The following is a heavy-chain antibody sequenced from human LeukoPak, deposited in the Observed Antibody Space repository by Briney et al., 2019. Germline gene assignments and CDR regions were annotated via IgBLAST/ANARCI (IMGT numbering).Heavy chain of an antibody. Sequence: SETLSLTCTVSGASISTSNYYWGWIRQPPGTGLEWIGSFYYSGSTFYNPSLKSRVTISVDTSKNQFSLKLSSVTAADTALYYCAKLDYSSESNYNWYFDLWGRGTLVSVSS. CDR3: AKLDYSSESNYNWYFDL. CDR1: GASISTSNYY. V-gene: IGHV4-39*01. D-gene: IGHD3-10*01. J-gene: IGHJ2*01. CDR2: FYYSGST.